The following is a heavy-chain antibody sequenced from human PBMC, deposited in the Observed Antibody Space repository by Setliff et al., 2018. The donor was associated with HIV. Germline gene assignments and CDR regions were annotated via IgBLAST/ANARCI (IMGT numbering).Heavy chain of an antibody. Sequence: GASVKVSCKASGYTFSGYYMHWVRQAPGQGLEWMGWINLNSGGTNYAQKFQGWVTITADESTSTAYMELSSLRSEDTAVYYCARVEYYYDSSGYYYDYWGQGTLVTVLL. CDR1: GYTFSGYY. V-gene: IGHV1-2*04. CDR3: ARVEYYYDSSGYYYDY. J-gene: IGHJ4*02. D-gene: IGHD3-22*01. CDR2: INLNSGGT.